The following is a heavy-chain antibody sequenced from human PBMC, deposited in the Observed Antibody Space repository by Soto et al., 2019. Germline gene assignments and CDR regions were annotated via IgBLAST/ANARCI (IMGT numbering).Heavy chain of an antibody. Sequence: GGALRLSCAASGFTVSNNHMTWVRQAAGKGLELVSFVHGGGSTSYADSVKGRFTISRDNSKNTLYLQMNSLRAEDTSVYYCAKDLGIVVLRGPDYWGQGTLVTVSS. CDR2: VHGGGST. D-gene: IGHD3-22*01. J-gene: IGHJ4*02. V-gene: IGHV3-66*02. CDR3: AKDLGIVVLRGPDY. CDR1: GFTVSNNH.